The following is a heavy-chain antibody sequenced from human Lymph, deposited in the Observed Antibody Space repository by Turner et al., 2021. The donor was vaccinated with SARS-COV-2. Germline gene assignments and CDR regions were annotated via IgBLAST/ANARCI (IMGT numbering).Heavy chain of an antibody. CDR1: GSSISSSSYY. D-gene: IGHD2-21*02. CDR3: AGLIRVVTEHVLGSGAFDI. CDR2: SYYSGTT. Sequence: QLQLQESGTGLVKPSETLFLTCTVSGSSISSSSYYWGWISQPPVKGLEWIWSSYYSGTTAYNPSHKSRFTISVDSSETQLSLMLISVSAADTSMYYCAGLIRVVTEHVLGSGAFDIWGQGTMVAISS. V-gene: IGHV4-39*01. J-gene: IGHJ3*02.